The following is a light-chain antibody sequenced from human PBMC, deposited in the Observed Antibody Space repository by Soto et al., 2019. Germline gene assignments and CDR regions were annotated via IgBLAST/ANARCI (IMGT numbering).Light chain of an antibody. J-gene: IGLJ2*01. CDR1: SSDVGGYNY. Sequence: QSALTQPGSVSGSPGQSVTISCTGTSSDVGGYNYVSWYQQHPGKAPKLMIYDVSKRPSGVPDRFSGSKSGNTASLTISGRQAEDEADYYCCSYAGSYTVVFGGGTKLTVL. CDR2: DVS. CDR3: CSYAGSYTVV. V-gene: IGLV2-11*01.